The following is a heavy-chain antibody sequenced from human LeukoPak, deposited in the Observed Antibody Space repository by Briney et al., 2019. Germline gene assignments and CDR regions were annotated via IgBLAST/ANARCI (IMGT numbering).Heavy chain of an antibody. CDR2: IYTSGST. D-gene: IGHD6-6*01. V-gene: IGHV4-4*09. Sequence: PSETLSLTCTVSGDSISSYYWSWIRQPPGRGLEWIGYIYTSGSTNYNPSLKSRVTISLDTSKNQFSLKLSSVTAADTAVYYCARLNHRLSSSCFDYWGQGTLVTVSS. J-gene: IGHJ4*02. CDR1: GDSISSYY. CDR3: ARLNHRLSSSCFDY.